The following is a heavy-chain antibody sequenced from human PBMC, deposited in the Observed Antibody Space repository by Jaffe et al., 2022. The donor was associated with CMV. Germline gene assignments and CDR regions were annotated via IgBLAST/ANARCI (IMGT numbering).Heavy chain of an antibody. CDR3: AKVGSGGWNDY. D-gene: IGHD6-19*01. V-gene: IGHV3-23*01. CDR2: ISGSGGST. Sequence: EVQLLESGGGLVQPGGSLRLSCAASGFTFGSYAMSWVRQAAGKGLEWVSGISGSGGSTYYADSVKGRFSISRDNSKNTVYLQMNSLRAEDTAEYYCAKVGSGGWNDYWGQGTLVTVSS. J-gene: IGHJ4*02. CDR1: GFTFGSYA.